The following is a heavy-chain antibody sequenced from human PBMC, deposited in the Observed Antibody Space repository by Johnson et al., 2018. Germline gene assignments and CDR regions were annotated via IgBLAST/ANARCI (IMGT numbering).Heavy chain of an antibody. Sequence: QVQLVQSGAEVKKPGSSVKVSCKASGGTFSSYAISWVRQAPGQGLEWMGGIIPIFGTANYAQKFQGRVTITADESTSTAYMELSSLRSEDTAVYYCARDRPTYYYESSGYYADAFEIWGQGTMFTVSS. D-gene: IGHD3-22*01. V-gene: IGHV1-69*12. CDR3: ARDRPTYYYESSGYYADAFEI. CDR1: GGTFSSYA. J-gene: IGHJ3*02. CDR2: IIPIFGTA.